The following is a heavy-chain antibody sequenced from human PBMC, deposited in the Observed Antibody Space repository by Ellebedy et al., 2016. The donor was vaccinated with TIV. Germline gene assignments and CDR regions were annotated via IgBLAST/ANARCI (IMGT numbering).Heavy chain of an antibody. CDR3: ARDKYGDYGYDY. J-gene: IGHJ4*02. CDR1: GLTFTTYV. Sequence: GGSLRLSXAVSGLTFTTYVLNWVRQAPGKGLEWVSSISSSSSYIYYADSVKGRFTISRDNAKNSLYLQMNSLRAEDTAVYYCARDKYGDYGYDYWGQGTLVTVSS. V-gene: IGHV3-21*01. D-gene: IGHD4-17*01. CDR2: ISSSSSYI.